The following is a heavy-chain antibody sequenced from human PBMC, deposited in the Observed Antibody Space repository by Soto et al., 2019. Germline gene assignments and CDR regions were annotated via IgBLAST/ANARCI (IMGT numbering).Heavy chain of an antibody. CDR1: GGSLSGYY. V-gene: IGHV4-34*01. CDR3: ARGGYTWNFVS. D-gene: IGHD1-20*01. J-gene: IGHJ5*01. Sequence: SETLSLTCTVYGGSLSGYYWTWIRQPPGKGLEWIGEIDLGGSTNFNPSLKSRVSISLDTSKTQFSLKLTSVTAADTAVYFCARGGYTWNFVSWGQGTLVTVSS. CDR2: IDLGGST.